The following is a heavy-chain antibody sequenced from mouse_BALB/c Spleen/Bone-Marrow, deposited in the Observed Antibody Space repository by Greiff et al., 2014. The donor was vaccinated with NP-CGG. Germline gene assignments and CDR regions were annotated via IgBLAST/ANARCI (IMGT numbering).Heavy chain of an antibody. J-gene: IGHJ4*01. CDR1: GYEFSSYW. D-gene: IGHD2-1*01. CDR3: ARVYYGNLDY. V-gene: IGHV1-80*01. Sequence: VKLVESGAELVRPGSSVKISCKASGYEFSSYWMNWVKQRPGQGLEWIGQIYPGDGDTNYNGKFKGKATLTADESSSTAYMQVSNLTSEDSAVYFCARVYYGNLDYWGQGTSVTVSS. CDR2: IYPGDGDT.